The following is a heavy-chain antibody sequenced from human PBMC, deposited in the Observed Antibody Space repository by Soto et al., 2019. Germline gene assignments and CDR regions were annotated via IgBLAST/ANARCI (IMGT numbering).Heavy chain of an antibody. CDR1: GYSFTSYW. CDR2: IYPGDSDT. V-gene: IGHV5-51*01. J-gene: IGHJ4*02. Sequence: PEESLKISCKGSGYSFTSYWIGWVRQMPGKGLEWMGIIYPGDSDTRYSPSFQGQVTISADKSLNTAYLQWSSLKASDTAMYYCAVPGITAAGTFAYWGQGTPVTVSS. CDR3: AVPGITAAGTFAY. D-gene: IGHD6-13*01.